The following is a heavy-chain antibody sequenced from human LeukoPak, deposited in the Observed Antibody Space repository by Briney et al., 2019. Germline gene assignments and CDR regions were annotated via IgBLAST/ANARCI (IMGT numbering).Heavy chain of an antibody. V-gene: IGHV4-4*09. Sequence: PSETLSLTCTVSGGSLNGYYWGWIRQPPGKGLECIGYIHTSEGTAHNASLKSRLTISLDTSKNQFSLTLTSVTAADTAVYYCARHVYGEGMVVWGKGTTVTVSS. CDR2: IHTSEGT. J-gene: IGHJ6*04. CDR1: GGSLNGYY. CDR3: ARHVYGEGMVV. D-gene: IGHD4-17*01.